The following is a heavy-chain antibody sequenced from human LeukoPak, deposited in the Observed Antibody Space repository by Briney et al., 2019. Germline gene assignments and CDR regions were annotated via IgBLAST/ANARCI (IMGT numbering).Heavy chain of an antibody. V-gene: IGHV1-69*01. CDR3: ATSITMVRGVIDFSHRFSPFDY. Sequence: SVKVSCKASGGTFSSYAISWVRQAPGQGLEWMGGIIPIFGTANYAQKFQGRVTITADESTSTAYMELSSLRSEDTAVYYCATSITMVRGVIDFSHRFSPFDYWGQGTLVTVSS. CDR1: GGTFSSYA. CDR2: IIPIFGTA. D-gene: IGHD3-10*01. J-gene: IGHJ4*02.